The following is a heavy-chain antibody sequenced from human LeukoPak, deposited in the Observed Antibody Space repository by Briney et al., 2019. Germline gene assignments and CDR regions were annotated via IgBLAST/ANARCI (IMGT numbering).Heavy chain of an antibody. CDR1: EFTFSSYS. J-gene: IGHJ4*02. CDR2: IKQDVSEK. V-gene: IGHV3-7*01. D-gene: IGHD6-13*01. Sequence: GGSLRLSCAASEFTFSSYSMSWVRQAPGKGLEWVAIIKQDVSEKYYVDSVKGRFTISRDNAKNSLYLQMNSLRVEDTAVYYCARDRAVSGRYFFDYWGQGTLVTVSS. CDR3: ARDRAVSGRYFFDY.